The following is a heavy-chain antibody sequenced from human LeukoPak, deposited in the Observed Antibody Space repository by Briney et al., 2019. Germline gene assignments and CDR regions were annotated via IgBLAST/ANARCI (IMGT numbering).Heavy chain of an antibody. J-gene: IGHJ4*02. Sequence: GGSLRLSCAASGFTFSSYGMHWVRQAPGKGLEWVAVIWYDGSNKYYADSVKGRFTISRDNSKNTLYLQMNSLRAEDTAVYYCARGWTDSSGLDYWGQGTLVTVSP. CDR1: GFTFSSYG. CDR2: IWYDGSNK. D-gene: IGHD3-22*01. CDR3: ARGWTDSSGLDY. V-gene: IGHV3-33*01.